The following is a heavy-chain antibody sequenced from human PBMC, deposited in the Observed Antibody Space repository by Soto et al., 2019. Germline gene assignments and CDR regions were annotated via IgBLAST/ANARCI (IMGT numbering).Heavy chain of an antibody. CDR2: ISYDGSNK. Sequence: PGGSLRLSCAASGFTFSSYAMHWVRQAPGKGLEWVAVISYDGSNKYYADSVKGRFTISRDNSKNTLYLQMNSLRAEDTAVYYCARDGYCTNGVCYYFDYWGQGTLVTVSS. J-gene: IGHJ4*02. D-gene: IGHD2-8*01. V-gene: IGHV3-30-3*01. CDR1: GFTFSSYA. CDR3: ARDGYCTNGVCYYFDY.